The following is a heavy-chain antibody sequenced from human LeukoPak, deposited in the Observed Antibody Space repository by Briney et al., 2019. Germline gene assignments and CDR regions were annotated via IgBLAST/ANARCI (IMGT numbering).Heavy chain of an antibody. Sequence: PGGSLRLSCAASGFIFSSYTMNWVCQAPRKGLECVSSISDDTTYVYYADSVKGRFTISRDNAKKSLYLQMSSLRAEDTAVYYCARTYCSGGTCYSYFDDWGQGTLVTVSS. CDR1: GFIFSSYT. J-gene: IGHJ4*02. D-gene: IGHD2-15*01. CDR2: ISDDTTYV. CDR3: ARTYCSGGTCYSYFDD. V-gene: IGHV3-21*01.